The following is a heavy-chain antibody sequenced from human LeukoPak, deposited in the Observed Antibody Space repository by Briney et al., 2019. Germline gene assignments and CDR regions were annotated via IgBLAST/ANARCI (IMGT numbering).Heavy chain of an antibody. CDR1: GFTFSSYA. Sequence: GGSLRLSCAASGFTFSSYAMHWVRQAPGKGLEWVAVISYDGSSKYYADSVKGRFTISRDNSKNTLYLQMNSLRAEDTAVYYCARTGEGNRYYDSSGYYPDYWGQGTLVTVSS. J-gene: IGHJ4*02. CDR3: ARTGEGNRYYDSSGYYPDY. V-gene: IGHV3-30-3*01. D-gene: IGHD3-22*01. CDR2: ISYDGSSK.